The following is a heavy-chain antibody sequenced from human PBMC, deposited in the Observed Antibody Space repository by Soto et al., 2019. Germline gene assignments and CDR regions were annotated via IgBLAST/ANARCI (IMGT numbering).Heavy chain of an antibody. CDR2: TYYRSKWYN. V-gene: IGHV6-1*01. CDR3: ARFNVDTAMLDI. Sequence: SQTLSLTCAISGDSVSSNSAAWNWIRQSPSRGLEWLGRTYYRSKWYNGYAVSVKSRITINPGTSNNQFSLQLNSVTPEDTAVYYCARFNVDTAMLDIWGQGTMVTVSS. J-gene: IGHJ3*02. D-gene: IGHD5-18*01. CDR1: GDSVSSNSAA.